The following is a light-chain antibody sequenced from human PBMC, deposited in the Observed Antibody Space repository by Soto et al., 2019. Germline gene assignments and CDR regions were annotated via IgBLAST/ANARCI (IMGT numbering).Light chain of an antibody. CDR2: AAS. CDR1: QSVSRY. CDR3: QQSYITPPIT. V-gene: IGKV1-39*01. Sequence: DVQMTQSPSSLSALVGDRVTITCRASQSVSRYLNWYQHKPGKAPKLLINAASNLRSGGPSRFSGSGSGTDFTLTIDGLQPEDFAVYYCQQSYITPPITFGQGTRLEIK. J-gene: IGKJ5*01.